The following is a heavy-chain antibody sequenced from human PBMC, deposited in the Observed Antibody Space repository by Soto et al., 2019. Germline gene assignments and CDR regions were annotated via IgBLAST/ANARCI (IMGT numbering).Heavy chain of an antibody. Sequence: PSVTLSQNCRVWGDCITRWGSYCNWIRQHPGKGLEWIGYIYYTGSTNYNPSLESRVIISVDKSKNQFSLKLTSVTAADTAVYYCARARATIAAAAIFDCWGQGTLVTVSS. J-gene: IGHJ4*02. CDR1: GDCITRWGSY. CDR3: ARARATIAAAAIFDC. D-gene: IGHD6-13*01. CDR2: IYYTGST. V-gene: IGHV4-31*03.